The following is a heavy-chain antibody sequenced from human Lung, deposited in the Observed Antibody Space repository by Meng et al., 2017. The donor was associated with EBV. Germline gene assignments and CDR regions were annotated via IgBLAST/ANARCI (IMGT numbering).Heavy chain of an antibody. J-gene: IGHJ5*02. CDR1: GYSIRCCHYY. Sequence: VPVPSPVHPSETLSLTVAFSGYSIRCCHYYWRCIRQPPGKGLVCIVYIYDSRRPSSHPSLMSRVTISVDTSRNQFSLKLTSVTAADTAVYYCAREYSSSSGLPGPWGQGPLVTVSS. V-gene: IGHV4-30-4*08. CDR2: IYDSRRP. D-gene: IGHD6-6*01. CDR3: AREYSSSSGLPGP.